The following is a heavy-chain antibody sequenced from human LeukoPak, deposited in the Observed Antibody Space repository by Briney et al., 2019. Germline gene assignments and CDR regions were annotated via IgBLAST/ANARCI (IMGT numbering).Heavy chain of an antibody. V-gene: IGHV1-2*02. Sequence: ASVKVSCKASGYTFTDQFMHWMRQAPGQGLEWMGWINPNSGVTNYAQKFQGRVTMSRDTSISTAYIELNRLTSDDTAVYYCARYSSSWYAYWGQGTLVTVSS. J-gene: IGHJ4*02. CDR3: ARYSSSWYAY. CDR1: GYTFTDQF. CDR2: INPNSGVT. D-gene: IGHD6-13*01.